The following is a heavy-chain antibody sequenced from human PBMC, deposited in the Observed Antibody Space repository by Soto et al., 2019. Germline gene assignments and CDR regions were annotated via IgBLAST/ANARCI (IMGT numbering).Heavy chain of an antibody. D-gene: IGHD6-19*01. J-gene: IGHJ6*02. CDR2: IYPGDSDT. CDR3: AREQWLVLGDYYYGMDV. CDR1: GYSFTSYW. Sequence: PGESLKISCKGSGYSFTSYWIGWVRQMPGKGLEWMGIIYPGDSDTRYSPSFQGQVTISADKSISTAYLQWSSLKASDTAMYYCAREQWLVLGDYYYGMDVWGQGTTVTV. V-gene: IGHV5-51*01.